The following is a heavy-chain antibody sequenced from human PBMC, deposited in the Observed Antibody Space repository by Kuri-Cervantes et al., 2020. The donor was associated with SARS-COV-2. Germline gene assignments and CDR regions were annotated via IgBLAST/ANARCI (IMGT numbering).Heavy chain of an antibody. Sequence: GGSLRLSCAASGFTFSSYWMGWVRQAPGKGLEWVANIDQDGYEKYFVDSVKGRFSISRDNAKNSLFLQMNSLRAEDTAIYFCARPSLNTGSYFPDWSQGTLVTVSS. CDR1: GFTFSSYW. CDR3: ARPSLNTGSYFPD. D-gene: IGHD1-26*01. CDR2: IDQDGYEK. V-gene: IGHV3-7*03. J-gene: IGHJ4*02.